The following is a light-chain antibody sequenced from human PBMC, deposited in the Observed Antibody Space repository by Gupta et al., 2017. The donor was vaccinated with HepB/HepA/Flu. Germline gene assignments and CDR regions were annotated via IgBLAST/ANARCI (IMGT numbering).Light chain of an antibody. J-gene: IGLJ2*01. V-gene: IGLV3-1*01. Sequence: SYELTQPPSVSVPPGQPASITCSGDKLGDKYACWYQQKPGQSPVLVIYQDSKRPSGIPERISGSNSGNTATLTISGTQAMDEADYDCQAWDSSTVVFGGGTKLTVL. CDR2: QDS. CDR1: KLGDKY. CDR3: QAWDSSTVV.